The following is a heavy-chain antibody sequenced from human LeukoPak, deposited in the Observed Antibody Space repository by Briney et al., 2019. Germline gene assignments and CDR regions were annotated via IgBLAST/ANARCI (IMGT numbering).Heavy chain of an antibody. CDR2: IYYSGYT. D-gene: IGHD3-10*01. J-gene: IGHJ4*02. CDR3: ARSSGLHHDY. V-gene: IGHV4-59*01. CDR1: GGSISSYY. Sequence: SETLSLTCTVSGGSISSYYWSWIRQPPGKGLEWLGYIYYSGYTTYNPSLKSRVTISVDTSQNQFSLKLSSVTTADTAVYYCARSSGLHHDYWGQGTLVTVSS.